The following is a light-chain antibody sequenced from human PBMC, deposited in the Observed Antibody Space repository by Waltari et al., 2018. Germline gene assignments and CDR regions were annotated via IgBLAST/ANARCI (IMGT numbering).Light chain of an antibody. CDR3: QQYDGIVVT. CDR2: GTS. J-gene: IGKJ4*01. Sequence: DIVLTQSPGTLSLSPGERATLSCRASQSVNTISLTWYQQKPGQAPRLLIYGTSSRATGIPDRFSGSGSGTDFTLTISRLQPEDFAIYYCQQYDGIVVTFGGGTKVEI. CDR1: QSVNTIS. V-gene: IGKV3-20*01.